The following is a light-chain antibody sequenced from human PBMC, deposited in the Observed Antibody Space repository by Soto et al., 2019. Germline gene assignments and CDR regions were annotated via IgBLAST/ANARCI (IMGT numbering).Light chain of an antibody. J-gene: IGKJ1*01. CDR1: QSVSSN. Sequence: IVMTQSPATLSVSPGERATLSCRASQSVSSNLAWYQQKPGQAPRLLIYGASTRATGIPARFSGSGSGTDFTLTISRLEPEDLAVYYCQQYDNSVWTFGQGTKVEIK. CDR3: QQYDNSVWT. CDR2: GAS. V-gene: IGKV3-15*01.